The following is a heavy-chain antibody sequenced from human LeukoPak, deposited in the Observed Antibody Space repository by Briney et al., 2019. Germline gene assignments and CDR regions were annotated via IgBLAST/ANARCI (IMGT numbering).Heavy chain of an antibody. CDR3: ARVNYYDSGSTNWFDP. CDR1: GYTFTTYG. D-gene: IGHD3-10*01. V-gene: IGHV1-18*01. J-gene: IGHJ5*02. Sequence: ASVKVSCKASGYTFTTYGITWVRQAPGQGLEWVGWISVYNGNTNYAQNLQDRVTMTTDTSTNTAYMEPRSLRSDDTAVYYCARVNYYDSGSTNWFDPWGQGTLVTVSS. CDR2: ISVYNGNT.